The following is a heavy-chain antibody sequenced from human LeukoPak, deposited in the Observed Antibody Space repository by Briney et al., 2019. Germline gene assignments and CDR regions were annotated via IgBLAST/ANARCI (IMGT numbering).Heavy chain of an antibody. V-gene: IGHV3-11*06. Sequence: GGSLRLSCAASGFTFSDYYMSWIRQAPGKGLEWVSSISSSSSYIYYADSVKGRFTISRDNAKNSLYLQMNSLRAEDTAVYYCAREETPMVHDYWGQGTLVTVSS. CDR2: ISSSSSYI. CDR1: GFTFSDYY. CDR3: AREETPMVHDY. D-gene: IGHD5-18*01. J-gene: IGHJ4*02.